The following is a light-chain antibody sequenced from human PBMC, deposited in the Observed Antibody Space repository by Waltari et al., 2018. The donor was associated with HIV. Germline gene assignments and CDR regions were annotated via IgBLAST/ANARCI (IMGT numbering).Light chain of an antibody. CDR1: QSISIN. V-gene: IGKV3-15*01. J-gene: IGKJ1*01. Sequence: EIVMTQSPATLSVSPGEGATISCRASQSISINLAWYQQKPGQAPRLLIHDASTRATGIPARFRGTGSGTEFTLTISGLQSEDLAVYYCQQYKNWPPLTFGQGTKVEIK. CDR3: QQYKNWPPLT. CDR2: DAS.